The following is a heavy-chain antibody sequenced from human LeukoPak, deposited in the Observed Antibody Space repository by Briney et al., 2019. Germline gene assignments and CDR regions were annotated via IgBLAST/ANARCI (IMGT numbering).Heavy chain of an antibody. Sequence: GPSVKVSCKASGYTFSNDYMHWVRQAPGQGLEWMGIINPSVGSTSYAQKFQGRVAMTRDMSTSTVYMELSSLRSEDTAVYYCARDSGSGYSGLDYWGQGTLVTVSS. V-gene: IGHV1-46*01. J-gene: IGHJ4*02. CDR1: GYTFSNDY. CDR2: INPSVGST. D-gene: IGHD3-22*01. CDR3: ARDSGSGYSGLDY.